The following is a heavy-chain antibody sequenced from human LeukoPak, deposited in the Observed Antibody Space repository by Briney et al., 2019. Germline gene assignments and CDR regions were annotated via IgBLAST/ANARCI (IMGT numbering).Heavy chain of an antibody. Sequence: PGGSLRLSCTVSGFTLSSYEMSWIRQAPWKGLEWVSSIDYSGGSSYYADSVKGRFTISRDDSKNTLYLQLNSLRAEDTAVYYCAKDDRWLQFCCWGQGILVTVSA. D-gene: IGHD5-24*01. CDR2: IDYSGGSS. CDR3: AKDDRWLQFCC. J-gene: IGHJ4*02. CDR1: GFTLSSYE. V-gene: IGHV3-23*01.